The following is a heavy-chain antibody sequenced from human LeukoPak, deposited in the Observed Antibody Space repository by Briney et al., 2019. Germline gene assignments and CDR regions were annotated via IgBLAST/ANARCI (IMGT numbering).Heavy chain of an antibody. CDR2: ISYDGSNK. CDR3: ARDITLSQVVVIHYYYGMDV. J-gene: IGHJ6*02. CDR1: GFTFSSYA. D-gene: IGHD3-22*01. Sequence: GSLRLSCAASGFTFSSYAMHWVRQAPGKGLEWVAVISYDGSNKYYADSVKGRFTISRDNSKNTLYLQMNSLRAEDTAVYYCARDITLSQVVVIHYYYGMDVWGQGTTVTVSS. V-gene: IGHV3-30*04.